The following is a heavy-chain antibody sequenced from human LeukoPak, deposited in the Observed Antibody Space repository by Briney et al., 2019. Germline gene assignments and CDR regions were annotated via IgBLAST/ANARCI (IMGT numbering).Heavy chain of an antibody. Sequence: GGSLRLSCAASGYTFRSYWMHWVRQAPGKGLVWVSRINIDGSSGSYADSVEGRFTISRDNAKNTLYLQVNSLRAEDTAVYYCTGEVSGSLYFDYWGQGTLVTVSS. CDR2: INIDGSSG. CDR1: GYTFRSYW. D-gene: IGHD1-26*01. V-gene: IGHV3-74*01. J-gene: IGHJ4*02. CDR3: TGEVSGSLYFDY.